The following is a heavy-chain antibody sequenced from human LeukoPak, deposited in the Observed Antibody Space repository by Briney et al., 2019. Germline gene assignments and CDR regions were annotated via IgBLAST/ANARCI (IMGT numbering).Heavy chain of an antibody. Sequence: ASVKVSCKASGYTFTSYGISWVRQAPGQGLEWMGWISAYNGNTNYAQKLQGRVTMTTDTSTSTAYMELRSLRSDDTAVYYCARDREIYGSGRALNYSDYWGQGTLVTVSS. CDR3: ARDREIYGSGRALNYSDY. V-gene: IGHV1-18*01. D-gene: IGHD3-10*01. CDR1: GYTFTSYG. CDR2: ISAYNGNT. J-gene: IGHJ4*02.